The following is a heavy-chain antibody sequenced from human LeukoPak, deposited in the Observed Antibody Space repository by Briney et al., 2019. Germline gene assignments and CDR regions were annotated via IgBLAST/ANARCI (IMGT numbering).Heavy chain of an antibody. V-gene: IGHV3-23*01. Sequence: QAGGSLRLSCTASGFTFSSYAMNWVRRAPGKGLEWVSAISGSGGSTNYADSVKGRFTISRDNSKNTLYLQMNNLRADDTAVYYCAKGRWELLRVPFDYWGQGTLVTVSS. CDR3: AKGRWELLRVPFDY. D-gene: IGHD1-26*01. J-gene: IGHJ4*02. CDR2: ISGSGGST. CDR1: GFTFSSYA.